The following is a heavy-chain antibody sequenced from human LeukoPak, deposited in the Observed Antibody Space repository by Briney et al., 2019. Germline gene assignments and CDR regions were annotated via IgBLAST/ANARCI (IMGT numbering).Heavy chain of an antibody. V-gene: IGHV3-48*03. D-gene: IGHD3-10*01. CDR1: GFTFSSYE. CDR3: ARDLVYGSGSCGY. Sequence: PGGSLRLSCAASGFTFSSYEMNWVRQAPGKGLEWVSYISSSGSTIYYADSVKGRFTISRDNAKNSLYLQMNSLRAEDTAVYYCARDLVYGSGSCGYWGQGTLVTVSS. J-gene: IGHJ4*02. CDR2: ISSSGSTI.